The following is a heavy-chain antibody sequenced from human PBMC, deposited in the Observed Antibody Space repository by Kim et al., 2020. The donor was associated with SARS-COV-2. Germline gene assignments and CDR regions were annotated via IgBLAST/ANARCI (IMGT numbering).Heavy chain of an antibody. CDR3: ARGTPKGTLLWFGSDAFDI. CDR2: IIPIFGTA. V-gene: IGHV1-69*13. J-gene: IGHJ3*02. Sequence: SVKVSCKASGGTFSSYAISWVRQAPGQGLEWMGGIIPIFGTANYAQKFQGRVTITADESTSTAYMELSSLRSEDTAVYYCARGTPKGTLLWFGSDAFDIWGQGTMVTVSS. D-gene: IGHD3-10*01. CDR1: GGTFSSYA.